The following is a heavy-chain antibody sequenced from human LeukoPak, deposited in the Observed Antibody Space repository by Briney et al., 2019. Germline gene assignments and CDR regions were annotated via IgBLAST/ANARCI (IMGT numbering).Heavy chain of an antibody. CDR1: GYTFTSYG. D-gene: IGHD6-19*01. V-gene: IGHV1-18*01. CDR2: ISAYNGNT. J-gene: IGHJ4*02. Sequence: ASVKVSCTASGYTFTSYGISWVRQAPGQGLEWMGWISAYNGNTNYAQKLQGRVTMTTDTSTSTAYMELRSLRSDDTAVYYCARDGAGSVAGTYDYWGQGTLVTVSS. CDR3: ARDGAGSVAGTYDY.